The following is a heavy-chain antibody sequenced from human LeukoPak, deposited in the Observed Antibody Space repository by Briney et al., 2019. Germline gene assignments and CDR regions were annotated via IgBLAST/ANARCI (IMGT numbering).Heavy chain of an antibody. V-gene: IGHV1-24*01. CDR1: GYTLTELS. Sequence: ASVKVSRKVSGYTLTELSMHWVRQAPGKGLEWMGGFDPEDGETIYAQKFQGRVTMTEDTSTDTAYMELSSLRSEDTAVYYCATDPALRGVMATSGMDVWGQGTTVTVSS. J-gene: IGHJ6*02. CDR3: ATDPALRGVMATSGMDV. CDR2: FDPEDGET. D-gene: IGHD5-24*01.